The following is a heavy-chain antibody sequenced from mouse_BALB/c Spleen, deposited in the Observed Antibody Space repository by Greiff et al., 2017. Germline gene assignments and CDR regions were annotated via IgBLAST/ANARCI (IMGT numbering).Heavy chain of an antibody. Sequence: VQLKQSGAELVRPGALVKLSCKASGFNIKDYYMHWVKQRPEQGLEWIGWIDPENGNTIYDPKFQGKASITADTSSNTAYLQLSSLTSEDTAVYYCARLTGTEAYWGQGTLVTVSA. CDR3: ARLTGTEAY. CDR2: IDPENGNT. V-gene: IGHV14-1*02. J-gene: IGHJ3*01. D-gene: IGHD4-1*01. CDR1: GFNIKDYY.